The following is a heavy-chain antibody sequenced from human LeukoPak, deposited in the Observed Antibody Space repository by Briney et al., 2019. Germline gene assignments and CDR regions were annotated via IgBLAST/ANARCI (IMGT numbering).Heavy chain of an antibody. CDR3: AFLATAAGVNH. V-gene: IGHV1-2*02. J-gene: IGHJ5*02. CDR1: GGTFSRYA. CDR2: INPNSGDT. D-gene: IGHD6-13*01. Sequence: ASVKVSCKASGGTFSRYAISWVRQAPGQGLEWMGWINPNSGDTNFAQKFQGRVTMTRDTSVSTAYMELTSLTSDDTAVYYCAFLATAAGVNHWGQGTLVTVSS.